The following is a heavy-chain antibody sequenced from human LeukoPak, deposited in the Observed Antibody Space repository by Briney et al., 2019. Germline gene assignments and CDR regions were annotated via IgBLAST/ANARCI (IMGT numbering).Heavy chain of an antibody. J-gene: IGHJ4*02. CDR1: GGSFSGYY. CDR3: ARRIGAADAFDY. D-gene: IGHD6-13*01. Sequence: PSETLSLTCAVYGGSFSGYYWSWIRQPPGKGLEWIGEINHSGSTNYNPSLKSRVTISVDTSKNQFSLKLSSVTAADTAVYYCARRIGAADAFDYWGQGTLVTVSS. CDR2: INHSGST. V-gene: IGHV4-34*01.